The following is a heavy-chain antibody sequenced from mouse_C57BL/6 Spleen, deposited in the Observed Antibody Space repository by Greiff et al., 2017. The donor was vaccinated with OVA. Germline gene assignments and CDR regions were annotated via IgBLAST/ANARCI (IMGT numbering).Heavy chain of an antibody. V-gene: IGHV5-6*01. CDR3: ARYSNSPSDY. CDR2: ISSGGSYT. Sequence: EVQVVESGGDLVKPGGSLKLSCAASGFTFSSYGMSWVRQTPDKRLEWVATISSGGSYTYYPDSVKGRFTISRDNAKNTLYLQMSSLKSEDTAMYYCARYSNSPSDYWGQGTTLTVSS. J-gene: IGHJ2*01. CDR1: GFTFSSYG. D-gene: IGHD2-5*01.